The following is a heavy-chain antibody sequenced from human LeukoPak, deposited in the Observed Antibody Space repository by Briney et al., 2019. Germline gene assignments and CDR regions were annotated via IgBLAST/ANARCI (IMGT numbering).Heavy chain of an antibody. CDR3: AREGRIAAAATTRELVSRFNWFDP. Sequence: PSETLSLTCAVYGGSFSGYYWSWIRQPPGKGLEWIGEINHSGSTNYNPSLKSRVTISVDTSKNQFSLKLSSVTAADTAVYYCAREGRIAAAATTRELVSRFNWFDPWGQGTLVTVSS. CDR1: GGSFSGYY. J-gene: IGHJ5*02. D-gene: IGHD6-13*01. CDR2: INHSGST. V-gene: IGHV4-34*01.